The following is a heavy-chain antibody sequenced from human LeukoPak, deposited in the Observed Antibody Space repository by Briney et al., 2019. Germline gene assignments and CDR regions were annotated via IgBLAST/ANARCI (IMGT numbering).Heavy chain of an antibody. D-gene: IGHD5-24*01. CDR3: ARERVEMATIANHFDY. J-gene: IGHJ4*02. V-gene: IGHV1-69*13. Sequence: GASVNVSCKASGGTFSSYAISWVRQAPGQGLEWMGGIIPIFGTANYAQKFQGRVTITADESTSTAYMELSSLRSEDTAVYYCARERVEMATIANHFDYWGQGTLVTVSS. CDR1: GGTFSSYA. CDR2: IIPIFGTA.